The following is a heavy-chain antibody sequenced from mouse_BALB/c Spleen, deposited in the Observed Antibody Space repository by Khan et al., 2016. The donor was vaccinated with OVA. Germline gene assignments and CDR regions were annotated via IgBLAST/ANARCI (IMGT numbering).Heavy chain of an antibody. CDR3: ARDTTATPY. CDR1: GFPLTSYG. V-gene: IGHV2-9*02. J-gene: IGHJ3*01. Sequence: QVQLQQPGPGLVAPSQSLSITCTVSGFPLTSYGVHWVRQPPGKGLEWLGIIWAGGSTNYNSALMSRLSISKDNSKSQVFLKMNSLQTDDTAMDYCARDTTATPYWGQGTLVTVAA. D-gene: IGHD1-2*01. CDR2: IWAGGST.